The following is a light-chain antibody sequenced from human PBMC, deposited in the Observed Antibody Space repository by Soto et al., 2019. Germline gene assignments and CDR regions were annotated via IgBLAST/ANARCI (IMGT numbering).Light chain of an antibody. CDR1: QSISSW. CDR2: KAS. V-gene: IGKV1-5*03. Sequence: DIQMTQSPSTLSASVGDRVTMTCRASQSISSWLAWYQQKPGKVPKLLIYKASTLESGVPSRFSGSGSGTEFTLTISSLQPDDFATYYCQHYNSYSEAFGQGTKVDIK. CDR3: QHYNSYSEA. J-gene: IGKJ1*01.